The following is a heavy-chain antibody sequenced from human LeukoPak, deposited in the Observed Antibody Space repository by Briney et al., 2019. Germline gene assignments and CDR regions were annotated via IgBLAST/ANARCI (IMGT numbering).Heavy chain of an antibody. V-gene: IGHV3-7*01. D-gene: IGHD6-19*01. CDR1: GFTFSSYW. CDR2: IKQDGSEK. J-gene: IGHJ4*02. CDR3: ARGLYSSGWYEGSFDY. Sequence: GGSLRLSCAASGFTFSSYWMSWVRQAPGKGLEWVANIKQDGSEKYYVDSVKGRFTISRDDAKNSLYLQMNSLRAEDTAVYYCARGLYSSGWYEGSFDYWGQGTLVTVSS.